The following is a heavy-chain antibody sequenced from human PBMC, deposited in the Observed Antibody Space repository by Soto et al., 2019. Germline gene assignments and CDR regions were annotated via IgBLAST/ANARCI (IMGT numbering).Heavy chain of an antibody. CDR1: GGTFSSYA. CDR2: IIPIFGTA. J-gene: IGHJ6*02. V-gene: IGHV1-69*01. D-gene: IGHD2-15*01. CDR3: ARAYKGRGAHPECSGGSCYYYGMDV. Sequence: QVQLVQSGAEVKKPGSSVKVSCKASGGTFSSYAISWVRQAPGQGLEWLGGIIPIFGTANYAQKFQGRVKITADESTSTAYMELSSLRSEDTAVYYCARAYKGRGAHPECSGGSCYYYGMDVWGQGTTVTVSS.